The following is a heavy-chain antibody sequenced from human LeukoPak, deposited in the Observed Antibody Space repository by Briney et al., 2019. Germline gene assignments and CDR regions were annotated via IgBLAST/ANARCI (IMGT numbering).Heavy chain of an antibody. CDR3: ARRRSGNSYVDY. D-gene: IGHD5-18*01. J-gene: IGHJ4*02. CDR2: FYYSGSN. Sequence: PSETLSLTCTVSGGSISSSSYYWGWLRQPPGKGLEWVGSFYYSGSNYDNTSLKSRVTISVDTSKNQFSLKLSSVTATDTAVYYCARRRSGNSYVDYWGQGTLVTVSS. CDR1: GGSISSSSYY. V-gene: IGHV4-39*01.